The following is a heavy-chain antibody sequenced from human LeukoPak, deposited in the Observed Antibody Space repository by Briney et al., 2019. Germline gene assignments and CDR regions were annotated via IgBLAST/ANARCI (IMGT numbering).Heavy chain of an antibody. J-gene: IGHJ4*02. CDR3: ARDPGVLWSGEFNFDY. CDR1: GYTFTSYG. V-gene: IGHV1-18*01. Sequence: ASVKVSCKASGYTFTSYGISWVRQAPGQGLEWMGWISAYNGNTNYAQKLQGRVTMTTDTSTSTAYMELRSLRSDDTAVYYCARDPGVLWSGEFNFDYWGQGTLVTVSS. D-gene: IGHD3-10*01. CDR2: ISAYNGNT.